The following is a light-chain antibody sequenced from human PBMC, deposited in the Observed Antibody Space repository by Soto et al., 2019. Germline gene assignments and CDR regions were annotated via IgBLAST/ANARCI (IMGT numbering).Light chain of an antibody. CDR3: QQYNSYST. J-gene: IGKJ1*01. CDR1: QGIMSY. V-gene: IGKV1-8*01. Sequence: ASRMAQSPSSISPSTGDSATIXCRASQGIMSYLAWYQQKDGKAPKLLIYYASSLESGVTSRFSGSGYGKEFNITISSLQPDDFATYECQQYNSYSTFGQGTKVDIK. CDR2: YAS.